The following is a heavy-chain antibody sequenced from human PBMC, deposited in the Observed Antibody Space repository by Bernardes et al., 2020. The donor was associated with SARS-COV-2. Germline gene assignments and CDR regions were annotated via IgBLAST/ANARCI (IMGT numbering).Heavy chain of an antibody. CDR3: ARLIFPESGVGDEDSVL. Sequence: GGSLRLSCAASGFTFRRYGIHWVRQAPGKGLEWVAVIWSDGTTKYYGDSVKGRFTVSRDNSRNEMYLQMNSVRAEDTAVYYCARLIFPESGVGDEDSVLWGQGTLVTVSS. CDR1: GFTFRRYG. J-gene: IGHJ4*02. CDR2: IWSDGTTK. D-gene: IGHD3-3*01. V-gene: IGHV3-33*08.